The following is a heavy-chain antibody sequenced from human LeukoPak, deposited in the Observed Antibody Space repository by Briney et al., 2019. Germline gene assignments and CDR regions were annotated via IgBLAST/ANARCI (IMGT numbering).Heavy chain of an antibody. Sequence: SETLSLTCAVYGGSFSGYYWSWIRQPPGKGLEWIGEINHSGSTNYNPSLKSRVTISVDTSKNQFSLKLSSVTAADTAVYYCARDRGLRYFDWSLGYWGQGTLVTVSS. V-gene: IGHV4-34*01. CDR3: ARDRGLRYFDWSLGY. CDR2: INHSGST. J-gene: IGHJ4*02. D-gene: IGHD3-9*01. CDR1: GGSFSGYY.